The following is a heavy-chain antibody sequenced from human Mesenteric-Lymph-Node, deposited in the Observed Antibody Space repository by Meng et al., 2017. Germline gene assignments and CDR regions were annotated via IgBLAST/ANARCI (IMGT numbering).Heavy chain of an antibody. V-gene: IGHV3-33*01. CDR1: GFTFSSYG. D-gene: IGHD4-17*01. Sequence: GESLKISCAASGFTFSSYGMHWVRQAPGKGLEWVAVIWYDGSNKYYADSVRGRFTISRDNSKNTLYLQMNSLRAEDTAVYYCARDGSYDYGDFRFDYWGQGTLVTVSS. CDR3: ARDGSYDYGDFRFDY. J-gene: IGHJ4*02. CDR2: IWYDGSNK.